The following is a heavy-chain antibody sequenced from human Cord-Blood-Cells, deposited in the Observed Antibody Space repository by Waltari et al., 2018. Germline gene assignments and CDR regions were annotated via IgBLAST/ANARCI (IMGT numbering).Heavy chain of an antibody. CDR2: IYHSGST. CDR3: ARAKGTIFGVVISYFDY. V-gene: IGHV4-38-2*01. Sequence: QVQLQESGPGLVKPSETLSLTCAVSGYSISSGYYWGWIRQPQRKGLEWIGSIYHSGSTYYNPSLKSRVTISVDTSKNQFSLKLSSVTAADTAVYYCARAKGTIFGVVISYFDYWGQGTLVTVSS. J-gene: IGHJ4*02. CDR1: GYSISSGYY. D-gene: IGHD3-3*01.